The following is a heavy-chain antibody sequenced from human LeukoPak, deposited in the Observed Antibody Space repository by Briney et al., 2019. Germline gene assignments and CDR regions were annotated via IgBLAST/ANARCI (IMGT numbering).Heavy chain of an antibody. CDR1: GGSISSSSHY. V-gene: IGHV4-39*07. D-gene: IGHD3-22*01. CDR3: AREVHEWYSDRSGYQSSYYFDS. CDR2: IYYSGST. Sequence: PSETLSLTCTVSGGSISSSSHYWGWIRQPPGKGLEWIGSIYYSGSTYYNPSLKSRVTISVDRSKNRFSLKLNSVTAADTAVYFCAREVHEWYSDRSGYQSSYYFDSWGLGTLVTVSS. J-gene: IGHJ4*02.